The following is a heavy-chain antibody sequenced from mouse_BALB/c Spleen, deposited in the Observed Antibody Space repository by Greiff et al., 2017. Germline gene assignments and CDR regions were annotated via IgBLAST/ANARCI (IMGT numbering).Heavy chain of an antibody. V-gene: IGHV1S81*02. CDR3: TRGGLLRLRGAMDY. D-gene: IGHD1-2*01. CDR1: GYTFTSYY. CDR2: INPSNGGT. J-gene: IGHJ4*01. Sequence: QVQLQQPGAELVKPGASVKLSCKASGYTFTSYYMYWVKQRPGQGLEWIGGINPSNGGTNCNEKFKSKATLTVDKSSSTAYMQLSSLTSEDSAVYYCTRGGLLRLRGAMDYWGQGTTVTVSS.